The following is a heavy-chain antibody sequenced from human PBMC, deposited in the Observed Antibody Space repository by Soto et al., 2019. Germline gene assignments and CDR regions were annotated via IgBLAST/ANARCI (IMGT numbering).Heavy chain of an antibody. V-gene: IGHV4-59*01. CDR2: IYYSGST. CDR1: GGSISSYY. J-gene: IGHJ6*02. CDR3: ARAYCSSTSCYLMDV. D-gene: IGHD2-2*01. Sequence: PSETLSLTCTVSGGSISSYYWSWIRQPPGKGLEWIGYIYYSGSTNYNPSLKSRVTISVDTSKNQFSLKLSSVTAADTAVYYCARAYCSSTSCYLMDVWGQGTTVTVSS.